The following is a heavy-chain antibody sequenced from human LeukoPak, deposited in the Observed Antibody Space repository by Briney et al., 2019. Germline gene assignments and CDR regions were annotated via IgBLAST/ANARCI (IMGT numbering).Heavy chain of an antibody. V-gene: IGHV1-18*01. CDR2: ISAYNGNT. J-gene: IGHJ6*02. CDR3: ARVRIDYYYYGMDV. CDR1: GYTFTSYG. D-gene: IGHD1-1*01. Sequence: GALVKVSCKASGYTFTSYGISWVRQAPGQGLEWMGWISAYNGNTNYAQKLQGRVTMTTDTSTSTAYMELRSLRSDDTAVYYCARVRIDYYYYGMDVWGQGTTVTVSS.